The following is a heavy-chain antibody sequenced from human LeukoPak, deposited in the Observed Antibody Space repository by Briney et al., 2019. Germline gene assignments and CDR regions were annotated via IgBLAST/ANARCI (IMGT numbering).Heavy chain of an antibody. V-gene: IGHV3-7*01. CDR2: IEQDGSEK. Sequence: GGSLRLSCAASGFTFSRYWISWVRQAPGKGLEWVANIEQDGSEKYYVDSVKGRFTISRDNAKNSLYLQMNSLRAEDTAVYYCAREFCSGASCSPMGAFDMWGQGTMVTVSS. J-gene: IGHJ3*02. D-gene: IGHD2-15*01. CDR1: GFTFSRYW. CDR3: AREFCSGASCSPMGAFDM.